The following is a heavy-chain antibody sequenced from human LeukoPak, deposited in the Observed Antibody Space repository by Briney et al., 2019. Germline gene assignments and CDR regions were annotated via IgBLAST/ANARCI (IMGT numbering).Heavy chain of an antibody. J-gene: IGHJ4*02. V-gene: IGHV4-38-2*01. CDR2: IYHSGST. D-gene: IGHD6-19*01. CDR1: DYSLSSGYY. Sequence: SETLSLTCAVSDYSLSSGYYWGWIRPPPGKGLEWVGTIYHSGSTYYNPSLKSRVTISVDTSKNQFSLKLSSVTAADTAVYYCARTGGNSGWYYFDYWGQGTLVTVSS. CDR3: ARTGGNSGWYYFDY.